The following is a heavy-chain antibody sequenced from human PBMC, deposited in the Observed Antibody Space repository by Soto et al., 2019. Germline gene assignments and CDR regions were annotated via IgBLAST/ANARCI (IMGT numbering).Heavy chain of an antibody. V-gene: IGHV1-58*02. Sequence: QMQLVQSGPEVKKPGTSVKVSCKASGFTFTSSAMQWVRQARGQRLDWIGWIVVGSGNTNYAQKFQERVTITRDMSTSTAYMELSSLRSEDTAVYYCAAGVATPGYYYYGMDVWGQGTTVTVSS. D-gene: IGHD5-12*01. CDR3: AAGVATPGYYYYGMDV. CDR1: GFTFTSSA. CDR2: IVVGSGNT. J-gene: IGHJ6*02.